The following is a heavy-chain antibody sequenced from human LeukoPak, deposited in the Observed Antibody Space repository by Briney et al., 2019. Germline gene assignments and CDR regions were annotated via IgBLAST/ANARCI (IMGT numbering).Heavy chain of an antibody. V-gene: IGHV4-34*01. CDR2: INHSGST. CDR1: GGSFSGYY. Sequence: AAETLSLTCAVYGGSFSGYYWSWIRQPPGKGLGWIGEINHSGSTNYNPSLKSRVTISVDTSKNQFSLKLSSVTAAGTAVYYCARGRTTVVTYHYYYYYMDVWGKGTTVTVSS. D-gene: IGHD4-23*01. CDR3: ARGRTTVVTYHYYYYYMDV. J-gene: IGHJ6*03.